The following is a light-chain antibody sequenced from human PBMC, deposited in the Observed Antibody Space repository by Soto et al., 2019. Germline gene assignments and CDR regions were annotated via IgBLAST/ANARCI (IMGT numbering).Light chain of an antibody. CDR1: QSISKW. Sequence: DILMTQSPSILSASVGDTVTITCRASQSISKWVAWYQQRAGKAPTALIFDASNSEKGVPSRFSVSGSGTEFTLIISGLQPEDFATYYCHHYDSYPYTFGQGTKLEI. J-gene: IGKJ2*01. CDR2: DAS. V-gene: IGKV1-5*01. CDR3: HHYDSYPYT.